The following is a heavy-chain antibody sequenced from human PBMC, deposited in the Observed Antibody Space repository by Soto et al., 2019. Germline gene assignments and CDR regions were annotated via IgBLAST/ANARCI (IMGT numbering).Heavy chain of an antibody. J-gene: IGHJ4*02. CDR2: IKHDGSDK. CDR1: GFTCSSYG. V-gene: IGHV3-7*01. Sequence: GGSLRLSCAASGFTCSSYGMSWVRQAPGKGLEWVSNIKHDGSDKCYVDSVKGRFTISRDNAKNSLYLQMNSLRAEDTAVYYCASQIAAAGTAQTFDYWGQGTLVTVSS. CDR3: ASQIAAAGTAQTFDY. D-gene: IGHD6-13*01.